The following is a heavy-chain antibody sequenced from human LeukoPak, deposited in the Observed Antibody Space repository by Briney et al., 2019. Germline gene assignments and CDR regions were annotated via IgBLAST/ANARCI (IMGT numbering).Heavy chain of an antibody. CDR1: GFTFSSYE. CDR2: ISTRGSTE. Sequence: PGGSLRLSCAASGFTFSSYEMNWVRQAPGKGLEWVSYISTRGSTEYYADSVKGRFIISRDNAKNSLYLQMNSLRAEDTAVYYCASIPGYSSSFDAWGQGTLVTVSS. V-gene: IGHV3-48*03. D-gene: IGHD6-13*01. CDR3: ASIPGYSSSFDA. J-gene: IGHJ4*02.